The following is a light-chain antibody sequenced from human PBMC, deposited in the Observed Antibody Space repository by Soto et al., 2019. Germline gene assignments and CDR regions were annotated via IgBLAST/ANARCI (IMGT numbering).Light chain of an antibody. CDR1: QSVSSSY. J-gene: IGKJ1*01. CDR2: GAS. CDR3: QQSYSTPPT. V-gene: IGKV3-20*01. Sequence: EIVLTQSPGTLSLSPGEGATLSCRASQSVSSSYLAWYQQKPGQAPRLLIYGASNRATGIPDRFSGSGSGTDFTLTISSLQPEDFATYYCQQSYSTPPTFGQGTKVDIK.